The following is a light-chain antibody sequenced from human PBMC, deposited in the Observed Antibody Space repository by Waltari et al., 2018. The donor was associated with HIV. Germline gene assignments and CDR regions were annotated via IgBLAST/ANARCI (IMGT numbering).Light chain of an antibody. CDR2: DVN. CDR3: CSYAGSPTFVI. J-gene: IGLJ2*01. CDR1: SSDIGRYNL. Sequence: QSALTQPASVSGSLGQSITISCTGTSSDIGRYNLVSWYQQYPGKAPKVIIYDVNKLPSGVSHRFSGFKAANTACLTISGLQAEDEADYYCCSYAGSPTFVIFGGGTKVTVL. V-gene: IGLV2-23*02.